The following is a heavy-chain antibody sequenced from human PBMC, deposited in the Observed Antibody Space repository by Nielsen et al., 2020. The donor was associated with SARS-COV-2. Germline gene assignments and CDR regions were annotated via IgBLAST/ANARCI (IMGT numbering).Heavy chain of an antibody. D-gene: IGHD4-17*01. CDR2: VSGSGYST. J-gene: IGHJ6*02. Sequence: GGSLRLSCAASGFTFSSYWMSWVRQAPGKGLEWVSGVSGSGYSTYYADSVKGRFTISRDNSENSLYLQMNSLRAEDTAVYYCAKDGVIGYGDYPDYYGLDVWGQGTTVTVSS. CDR3: AKDGVIGYGDYPDYYGLDV. V-gene: IGHV3-23*01. CDR1: GFTFSSYW.